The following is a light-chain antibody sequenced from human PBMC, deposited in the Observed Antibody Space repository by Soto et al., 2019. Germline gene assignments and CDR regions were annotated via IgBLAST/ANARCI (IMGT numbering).Light chain of an antibody. CDR3: QQYNTYST. Sequence: DIQMTQSPSSLSASLGYRVTITCRASQSISSYLNWYQQKPGKAPKXLIYAASSLQSGVPSRFSGGGSGTEFTLTISSLQPDDFATYYCQQYNTYSTFGQGTRLEIK. CDR1: QSISSY. V-gene: IGKV1-5*01. CDR2: AAS. J-gene: IGKJ5*01.